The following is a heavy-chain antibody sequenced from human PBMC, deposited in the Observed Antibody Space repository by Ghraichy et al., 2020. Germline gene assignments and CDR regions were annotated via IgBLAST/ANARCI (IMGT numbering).Heavy chain of an antibody. CDR3: ARQMIAVVINAFDI. CDR1: GGSISSSSYY. V-gene: IGHV4-39*01. J-gene: IGHJ3*02. CDR2: IYYSGST. D-gene: IGHD3-22*01. Sequence: SETLSLTFTVSGGSISSSSYYWGWIRQPPGKGLEWIGSIYYSGSTYYSPSLKSRVTISVDTSKNQFSLRLTSVTAADTAVYYCARQMIAVVINAFDIWGQGTMVTVSS.